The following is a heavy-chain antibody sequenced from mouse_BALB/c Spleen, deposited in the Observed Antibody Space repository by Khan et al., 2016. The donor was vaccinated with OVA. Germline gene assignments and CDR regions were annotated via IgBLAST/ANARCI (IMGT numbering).Heavy chain of an antibody. J-gene: IGHJ2*01. CDR2: IYPGTDNT. CDR1: GYIFTSYW. V-gene: IGHV1-76*01. Sequence: QVQLKESGAELVRPGTSVKLSCKTSGYIFTSYWIHWVKQRSGQGLEWIARIYPGTDNTYYSEKFKDKATLTADKSSSTAYLQLSSLTSEDSAVFLCAREEDLYYFDYWGQGTTLTVSS. CDR3: AREEDLYYFDY.